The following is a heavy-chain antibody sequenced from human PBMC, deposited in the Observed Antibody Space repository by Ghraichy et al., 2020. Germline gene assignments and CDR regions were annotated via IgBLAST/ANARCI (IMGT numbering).Heavy chain of an antibody. Sequence: SLNISCAVSGGSISSGGYSWSWIRQPPGKGLEWIGYIYYSGSTYYNPSLKSRVTISVDTSKNQFSLKLSSVTAADTAVYYCARAYYYGSGSYYRRGKYNWFDPWGQGTLVTVSS. CDR2: IYYSGST. V-gene: IGHV4-30-4*07. CDR3: ARAYYYGSGSYYRRGKYNWFDP. J-gene: IGHJ5*02. D-gene: IGHD3-10*01. CDR1: GGSISSGGYS.